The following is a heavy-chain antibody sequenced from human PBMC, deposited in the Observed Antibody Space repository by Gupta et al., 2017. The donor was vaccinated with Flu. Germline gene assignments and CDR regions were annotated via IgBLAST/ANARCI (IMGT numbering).Heavy chain of an antibody. CDR3: VREKSSTYVA. Sequence: QVQLVQSGAEMKKPGASVKVSCKTSGYTFTDQYIHWVRQAPGQGLEWRGWINPPRGGTWYAEQFHGRVTMTLDTSISTGYMEVSGLTSDDTAVYYCVREKSSTYVAWGQGTLITVAS. CDR2: INPPRGGT. D-gene: IGHD2/OR15-2a*01. J-gene: IGHJ5*02. CDR1: GYTFTDQY. V-gene: IGHV1-2*02.